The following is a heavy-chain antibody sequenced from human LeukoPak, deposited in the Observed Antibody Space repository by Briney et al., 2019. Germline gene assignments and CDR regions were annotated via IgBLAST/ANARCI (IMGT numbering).Heavy chain of an antibody. CDR1: GFTFSSYW. CDR2: INGDGSDT. D-gene: IGHD5-18*01. V-gene: IGHV3-74*01. J-gene: IGHJ4*02. Sequence: GGSLRLSCKASGFTFSSYWMHWVRQIPGKGLAWVSRINGDGSDTNSADSVKGRFTISRDNAKNTLYLQMNSLRAEDTAVYYCVRGLGSGHSYAYGVYWGQGTLVTASS. CDR3: VRGLGSGHSYAYGVY.